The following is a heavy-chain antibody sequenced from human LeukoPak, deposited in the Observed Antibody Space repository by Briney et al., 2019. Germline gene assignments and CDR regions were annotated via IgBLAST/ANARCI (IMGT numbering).Heavy chain of an antibody. CDR2: IYHSGST. V-gene: IGHV4-30-2*01. J-gene: IGHJ5*02. D-gene: IGHD5-18*01. Sequence: PSETLSLTCTVSGGSISSGGYYWSWVRQPPGKGLEWIGYIYHSGSTYYNPSLKSRVTISVDRSKNQFSLKLSSVTAADTAVYYCARAPPIAAMVKSGWFDPWGQGTLVTVSS. CDR1: GGSISSGGYY. CDR3: ARAPPIAAMVKSGWFDP.